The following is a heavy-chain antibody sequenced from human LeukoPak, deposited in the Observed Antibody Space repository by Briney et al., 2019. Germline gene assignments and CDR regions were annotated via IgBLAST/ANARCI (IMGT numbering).Heavy chain of an antibody. CDR2: ISSSGSTI. J-gene: IGHJ4*02. Sequence: GGSLRLSCAASGFTFSDYYMSWIRQAPGKGLEWVSYISSSGSTIYYADSVKGRFTISRDNAKNLLYLQMNSLRAEDTAVYYCARDPNLDDFWSGYYFDYWGQGTLVTVSS. V-gene: IGHV3-11*04. D-gene: IGHD3-3*01. CDR3: ARDPNLDDFWSGYYFDY. CDR1: GFTFSDYY.